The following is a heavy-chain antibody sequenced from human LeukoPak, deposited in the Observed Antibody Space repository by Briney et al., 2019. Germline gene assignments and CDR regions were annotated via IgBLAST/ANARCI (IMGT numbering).Heavy chain of an antibody. CDR3: AKASRIYITRDAFDI. CDR1: GFTFSSYG. V-gene: IGHV3-30*18. CDR2: ISYDGSNK. Sequence: GGSLRLSCAASGFTFSSYGMHWVRQAPGKGLEWVAVISYDGSNKYYADSVKGRFTISRDNSKNTLYLQMNSLRAEDTAVYYCAKASRIYITRDAFDIWGQGTMVTVSS. J-gene: IGHJ3*02. D-gene: IGHD3-10*01.